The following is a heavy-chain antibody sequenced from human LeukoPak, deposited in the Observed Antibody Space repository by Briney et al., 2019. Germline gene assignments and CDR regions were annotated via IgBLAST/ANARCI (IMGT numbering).Heavy chain of an antibody. J-gene: IGHJ5*02. CDR3: ARVVGIAGKSSKPSWFDP. V-gene: IGHV4-59*01. D-gene: IGHD2-15*01. CDR1: GGSISSYY. Sequence: SETLSLTCTVSGGSISSYYWSWIRQPPGKGLEWIGYIYYSGSTNYNPSLKSRVTISVDTSKNQFSLKLSSVTAADTAVYYCARVVGIAGKSSKPSWFDPWGQGTLVTVSS. CDR2: IYYSGST.